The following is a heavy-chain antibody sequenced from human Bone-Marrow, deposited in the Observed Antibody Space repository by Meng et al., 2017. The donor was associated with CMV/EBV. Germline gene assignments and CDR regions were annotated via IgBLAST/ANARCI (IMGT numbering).Heavy chain of an antibody. CDR2: ISPNSGGT. CDR1: GYTFTGYY. D-gene: IGHD6-19*01. V-gene: IGHV1-2*02. CDR3: YNPGIPVAGGGRWYYGLDV. J-gene: IGHJ6*02. Sequence: ASVKVSCKASGYTFTGYYMHWVRQAPGQGLEWMGWISPNSGGTNSAQKFQGRVTMTRDTSISTAYMELSRLRSDDTAGYYCYNPGIPVAGGGRWYYGLDVWGQGTTVTVSS.